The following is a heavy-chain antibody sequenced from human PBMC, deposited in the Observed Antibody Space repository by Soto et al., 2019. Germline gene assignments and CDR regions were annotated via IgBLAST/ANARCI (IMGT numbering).Heavy chain of an antibody. D-gene: IGHD6-13*01. CDR1: GYTFSNFW. Sequence: PGESLKISCQCSGYTFSNFWIAWVRQLPGEGLEYMGIIYPGDSETRYSPSFHGKVTISADRSIGTAYLQWSSLEASDSAFYFCARSPRSSPYFDYWGQGALVTVS. CDR3: ARSPRSSPYFDY. J-gene: IGHJ4*02. CDR2: IYPGDSET. V-gene: IGHV5-51*01.